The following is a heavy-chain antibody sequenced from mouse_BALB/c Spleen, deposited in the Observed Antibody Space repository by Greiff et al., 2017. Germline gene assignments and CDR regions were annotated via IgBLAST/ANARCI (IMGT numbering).Heavy chain of an antibody. Sequence: QVQLKQSGAELVKPGASVKLSCKASGYTFTSYWMHWVKQRPGQGLEWIGEINPSNGRTNYNEKFKSKATLTVDKSSSTAYMQLSSLTSEDSAVYYCAPLYYYGSSPYAMDYWGQGTSVTVSS. CDR1: GYTFTSYW. V-gene: IGHV1S81*02. D-gene: IGHD1-1*01. CDR2: INPSNGRT. J-gene: IGHJ4*01. CDR3: APLYYYGSSPYAMDY.